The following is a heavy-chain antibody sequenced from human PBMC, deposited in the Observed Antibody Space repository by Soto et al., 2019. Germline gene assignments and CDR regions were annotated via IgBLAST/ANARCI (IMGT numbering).Heavy chain of an antibody. CDR3: ARATRYNYDFWSGYSFPYYYYGMDV. J-gene: IGHJ6*02. V-gene: IGHV4-59*01. D-gene: IGHD3-3*01. CDR1: GGSISSYY. Sequence: SETLSLTCTVSGGSISSYYWSWIRQPPGKGLEGIGYIYYSGSTNYNPSLKSRVTISVDTSKNQFALKLSSVTAADTAVYYCARATRYNYDFWSGYSFPYYYYGMDVWGQGTTVTVSS. CDR2: IYYSGST.